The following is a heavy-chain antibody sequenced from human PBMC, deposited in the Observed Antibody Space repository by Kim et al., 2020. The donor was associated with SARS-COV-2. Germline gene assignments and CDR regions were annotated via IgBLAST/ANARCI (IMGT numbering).Heavy chain of an antibody. CDR2: IYDSGDT. CDR1: GGSISSFY. D-gene: IGHD2-15*01. J-gene: IGHJ3*02. CDR3: AKGYGPDAFDI. Sequence: SETLSLTCTVSGGSISSFYWSWIRQPPGKGLEWIGYIYDSGDTNYNPSLKSRVTISVDTSKNQFSLKLSSVTAADTAVYYCAKGYGPDAFDIWGQGTMVT. V-gene: IGHV4-59*01.